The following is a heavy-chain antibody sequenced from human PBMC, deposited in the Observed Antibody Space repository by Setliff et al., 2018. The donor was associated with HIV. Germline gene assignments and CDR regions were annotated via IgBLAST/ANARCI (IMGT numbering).Heavy chain of an antibody. CDR3: ARDFYDSSGFLNLGFDS. V-gene: IGHV1-69*13. CDR1: GGTFSSYA. Sequence: ASVKVSCKASGGTFSSYAISWVRQAPGQGLEWMGGIIPIFGTTNYAQKFQGRVTITADEWTSTAYMELSSLRSDDTAVYYCARDFYDSSGFLNLGFDSWGQGSLVTVSS. CDR2: IIPIFGTT. J-gene: IGHJ4*02. D-gene: IGHD3-22*01.